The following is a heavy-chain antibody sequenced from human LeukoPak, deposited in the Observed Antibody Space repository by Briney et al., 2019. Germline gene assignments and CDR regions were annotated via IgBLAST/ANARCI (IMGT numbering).Heavy chain of an antibody. J-gene: IGHJ4*02. CDR2: FDPEDGET. CDR1: GYTLTELS. Sequence: ASVKVSCKLSGYTLTELSMHWVRQAPGKRLERMGGFDPEDGETIYAQKFQGRVTMTEDTSTDTAYMELSSLSSEDTAVYYCATVRYSSSWYLNYWGQGTLVTVSS. D-gene: IGHD6-13*01. V-gene: IGHV1-24*01. CDR3: ATVRYSSSWYLNY.